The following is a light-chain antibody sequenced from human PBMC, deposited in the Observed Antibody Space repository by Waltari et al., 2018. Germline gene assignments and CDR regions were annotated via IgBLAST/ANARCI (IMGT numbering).Light chain of an antibody. Sequence: QAVLTQPSSLSASPGASASLTCTLRSGVNVISYNIYWYQQKAGSPPQFLLRYKAVSDKQQGSVVPSRCPGSKDASANVGILLISGLRSEDEADYYCMIWHRGVWVSGGGTQLTVL. J-gene: IGLJ3*02. CDR3: MIWHRGVWV. CDR1: SGVNVISYN. CDR2: YKAVSDK. V-gene: IGLV5-45*03.